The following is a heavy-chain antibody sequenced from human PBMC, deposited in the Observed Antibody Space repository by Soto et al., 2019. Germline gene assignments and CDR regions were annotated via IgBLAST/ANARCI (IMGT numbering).Heavy chain of an antibody. CDR2: MYFGGSF. J-gene: IGHJ5*02. D-gene: IGHD3-22*01. CDR1: GASVSHGY. CDR3: ARSYYDSTGFAVDP. V-gene: IGHV4-59*02. Sequence: SDTLSLTCNVSGASVSHGYWSWIRQPPGKGLEWIGFMYFGGSFNYNPSLTSRATISVETSKNQFSMKLTSVTASDTAVYYCARSYYDSTGFAVDPWGQGTLVTVSS.